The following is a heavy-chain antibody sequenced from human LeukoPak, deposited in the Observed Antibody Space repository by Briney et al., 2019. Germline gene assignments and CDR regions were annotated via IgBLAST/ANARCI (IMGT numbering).Heavy chain of an antibody. J-gene: IGHJ4*02. CDR1: GFTFDDYG. D-gene: IGHD3-22*01. CDR3: ARDPQAVWDSSRYYPYYFDY. Sequence: GGSLRLSCAASGFTFDDYGMSWVRQAPGKGLEWVSGINWNGGGTGYADSVKGRFTISRDNAKNSLYLQMNSLRAEDTALYYCARDPQAVWDSSRYYPYYFDYWSQGTLVTVSP. V-gene: IGHV3-20*04. CDR2: INWNGGGT.